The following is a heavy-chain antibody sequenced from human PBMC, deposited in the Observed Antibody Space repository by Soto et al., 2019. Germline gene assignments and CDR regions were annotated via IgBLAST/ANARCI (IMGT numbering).Heavy chain of an antibody. D-gene: IGHD1-26*01. CDR2: IIPIFGTA. CDR3: ARDRGATYYFDD. J-gene: IGHJ4*02. Sequence: SVKVSCKASGGTFSSYAISWVRQAPGQGLEWMGGIIPIFGTANYAQKFQGRVTITADESTSTAYMELSSLRSEDTAVYYCARDRGATYYFDDWGQGTLVTVSS. V-gene: IGHV1-69*13. CDR1: GGTFSSYA.